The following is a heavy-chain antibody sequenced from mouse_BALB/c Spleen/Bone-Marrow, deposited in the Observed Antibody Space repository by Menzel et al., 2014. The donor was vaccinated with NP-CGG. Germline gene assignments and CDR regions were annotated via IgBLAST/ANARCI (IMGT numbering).Heavy chain of an antibody. CDR3: ANYDYGWYFDV. Sequence: VQLQQSGAKLVKPGASAKLSCTASGFNIKDTYMHWVKQRPEQGLEWIGRIDPANGNTKYDPKFQGKATITADTSSNTAYLQLSSLTSEDTAVYYCANYDYGWYFDVWGAGTTVTVSS. J-gene: IGHJ1*01. CDR1: GFNIKDTY. CDR2: IDPANGNT. D-gene: IGHD2-4*01. V-gene: IGHV14-3*02.